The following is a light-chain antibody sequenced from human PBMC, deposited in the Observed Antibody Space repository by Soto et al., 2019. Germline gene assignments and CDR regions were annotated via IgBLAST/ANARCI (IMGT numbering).Light chain of an antibody. J-gene: IGLJ2*01. CDR1: SSSIGAGYD. Sequence: QPVLTQPPSVSGAPGQRVIISCTGSSSSIGAGYDVHWYQQLPGTAPKVLIYGNSNRPSGVPDRFSGSKSGTSASLAITGLQAEDEADYYCQSYDSSLSAVVFGGGTKVTVL. CDR2: GNS. CDR3: QSYDSSLSAVV. V-gene: IGLV1-40*01.